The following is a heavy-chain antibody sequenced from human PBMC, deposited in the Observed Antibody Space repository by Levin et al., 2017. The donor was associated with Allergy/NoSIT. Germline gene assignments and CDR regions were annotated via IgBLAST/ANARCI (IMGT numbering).Heavy chain of an antibody. CDR3: AKGGGGDSGYDFDTSLDY. V-gene: IGHV3-30*18. CDR1: GFTFSTYS. J-gene: IGHJ4*02. D-gene: IGHD5-12*01. Sequence: GGSLRLSCVPSGFTFSTYSMHWVRQAPGKGLEWVAVISADGTNTYHADSVKGRFTISRDKSKSTLYLQMNSLRAEDTAVYYCAKGGGGDSGYDFDTSLDYWGQGTLVTVST. CDR2: ISADGTNT.